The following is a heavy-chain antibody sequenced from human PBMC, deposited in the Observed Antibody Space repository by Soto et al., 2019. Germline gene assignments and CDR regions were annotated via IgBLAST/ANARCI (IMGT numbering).Heavy chain of an antibody. Sequence: PSETLSLTCTVSGGSISSYYWSWIRQPPGKGLEWIGYIYYSGSTNYNPSLKSRVTISVDTSKNQFSLKLSSVTAADTAVYYCARGAPAAIRFYYYYYMDVWGKGTTVTVSS. J-gene: IGHJ6*03. CDR3: ARGAPAAIRFYYYYYMDV. V-gene: IGHV4-59*01. D-gene: IGHD2-2*02. CDR1: GGSISSYY. CDR2: IYYSGST.